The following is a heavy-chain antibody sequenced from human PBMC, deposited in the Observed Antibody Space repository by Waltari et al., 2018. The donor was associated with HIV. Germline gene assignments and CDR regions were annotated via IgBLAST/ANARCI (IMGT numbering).Heavy chain of an antibody. V-gene: IGHV3-21*01. Sequence: EVQLVVSGGGLVKPGGSLRLSCAASGFTLSSYSMNWVRQAPGKGLEWVSSISSSSSYIYYADSVKGRFTISRDNAKNSLYLQMNSLRAEDTAVYYCARDYIAVAGPYYYYYGMDVWGQGTTVTVSS. D-gene: IGHD6-19*01. J-gene: IGHJ6*02. CDR3: ARDYIAVAGPYYYYYGMDV. CDR2: ISSSSSYI. CDR1: GFTLSSYS.